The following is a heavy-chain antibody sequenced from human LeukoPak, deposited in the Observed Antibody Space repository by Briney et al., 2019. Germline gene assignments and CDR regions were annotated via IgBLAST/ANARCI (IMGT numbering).Heavy chain of an antibody. V-gene: IGHV3-30*03. D-gene: IGHD6-13*01. CDR2: ISYDGDNQ. CDR3: VREVPSGSWYPLGF. J-gene: IGHJ4*02. Sequence: GGSLTLSCAASEFSFSSFGMHWVRQAPGKGLEWVAFISYDGDNQKYTDSVMSRFTISRDNPKNTLYLQMNSLTPEDTALYYCVREVPSGSWYPLGFWGQGTLVTVSS. CDR1: EFSFSSFG.